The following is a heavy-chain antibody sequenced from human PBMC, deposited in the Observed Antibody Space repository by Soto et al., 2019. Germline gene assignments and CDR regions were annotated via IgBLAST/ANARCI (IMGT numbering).Heavy chain of an antibody. D-gene: IGHD3-10*01. J-gene: IGHJ3*02. V-gene: IGHV4-59*01. CDR3: ARTLLWFGDPDAFDI. CDR1: GGSISSYY. Sequence: SETLSLTCTVSGGSISSYYWSWIRQPPGKGLVWIGYIYYSGSTNYNPSLKSRVTISVDTSKNQFSLKLSSVTAADTAVYYCARTLLWFGDPDAFDIWGQGTMVTVSS. CDR2: IYYSGST.